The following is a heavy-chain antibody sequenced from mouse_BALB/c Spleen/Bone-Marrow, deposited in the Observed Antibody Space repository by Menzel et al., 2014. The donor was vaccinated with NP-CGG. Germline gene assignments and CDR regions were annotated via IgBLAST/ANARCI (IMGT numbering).Heavy chain of an antibody. CDR2: IDTSDSYT. J-gene: IGHJ3*01. Sequence: QVQLKESGAELVMPGASVKMSCKASGHTFTDYWMHWVKQRPGQGLEWIGAIDTSDSYTSYNQKFKGKATLTIDGSSSTAYMQLSSLTSEDSAVYYCARSDYRYDPFAYWGQGTLVTVSA. V-gene: IGHV1-69*01. CDR1: GHTFTDYW. D-gene: IGHD2-14*01. CDR3: ARSDYRYDPFAY.